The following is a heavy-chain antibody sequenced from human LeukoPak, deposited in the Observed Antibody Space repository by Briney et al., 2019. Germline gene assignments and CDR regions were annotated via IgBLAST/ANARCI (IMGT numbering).Heavy chain of an antibody. D-gene: IGHD4-17*01. V-gene: IGHV3-23*01. J-gene: IGHJ1*01. CDR3: ARDPNGNYVGAFDFQR. CDR2: ISGVNT. CDR1: GFTFSNYA. Sequence: GGSLRLSCAASGFTFSNYALTWVRQAPGKGLEWVSSISGVNTHYADSVKGRFSISRDDYKNTLYLQMSSLRAEDTAVYYCARDPNGNYVGAFDFQRWGQGTLVTVSS.